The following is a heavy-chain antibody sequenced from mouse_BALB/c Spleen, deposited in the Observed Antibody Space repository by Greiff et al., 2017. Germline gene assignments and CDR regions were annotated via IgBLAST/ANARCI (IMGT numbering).Heavy chain of an antibody. V-gene: IGHV5-9-4*01. J-gene: IGHJ4*01. CDR1: GFTFSSYA. Sequence: EVKLVESGGGLVKPGGSLKLSCAASGFTFSSYAMSWVRQSPEKRLEWVAEISSGGSYTYYPDTVTGRFTISIDNAKNTLYLEMSSLRSEDTAMYYCARNGNYAMDYWGQGTSVTVSS. CDR2: ISSGGSYT. CDR3: ARNGNYAMDY. D-gene: IGHD2-1*01.